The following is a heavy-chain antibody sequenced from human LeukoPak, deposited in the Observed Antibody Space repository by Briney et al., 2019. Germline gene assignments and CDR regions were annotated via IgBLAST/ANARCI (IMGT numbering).Heavy chain of an antibody. CDR2: TYTSGST. V-gene: IGHV4-4*07. D-gene: IGHD2-15*01. Sequence: SETLSLTCTVSGGSISSYYWSWIRQPAGKGLEWIGRTYTSGSTNYNPSLKSRVTMSVDTSKNQFSLKLSSVTAADTAVYYCARDGRYCSGGSCSEGFDYWGQGTLVTVSS. CDR1: GGSISSYY. J-gene: IGHJ4*02. CDR3: ARDGRYCSGGSCSEGFDY.